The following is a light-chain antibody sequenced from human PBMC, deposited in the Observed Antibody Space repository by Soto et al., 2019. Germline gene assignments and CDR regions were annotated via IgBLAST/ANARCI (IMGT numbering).Light chain of an antibody. J-gene: IGLJ1*01. CDR2: DVS. CDR3: SSYTSSSTSYV. Sequence: QSALNQAASVSGSPGQSITISCTGNSSDVGGYNYVSWYQQHPGKAPKLMIYDVSNRPSGVSNRFSGSKSGNTASLTISGLQAEDEADYYCSSYTSSSTSYVFGTGPKVTVL. V-gene: IGLV2-14*01. CDR1: SSDVGGYNY.